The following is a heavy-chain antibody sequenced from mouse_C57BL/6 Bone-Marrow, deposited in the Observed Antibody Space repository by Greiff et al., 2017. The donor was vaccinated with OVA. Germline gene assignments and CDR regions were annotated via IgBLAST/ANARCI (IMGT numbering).Heavy chain of an antibody. Sequence: EVKLVESGGGLVQPGGSMKLSCAASGFTFSDAWMDWVRQSPEKGLEWVAEIRNKANNHATYYAESVKGRFTISRDDSKSRVYLQMNSLRAEDTGIYYCTRQTTAYYYAMDYWCQGTSVTVSS. J-gene: IGHJ4*01. CDR2: IRNKANNHAT. D-gene: IGHD1-2*01. CDR3: TRQTTAYYYAMDY. CDR1: GFTFSDAW. V-gene: IGHV6-6*01.